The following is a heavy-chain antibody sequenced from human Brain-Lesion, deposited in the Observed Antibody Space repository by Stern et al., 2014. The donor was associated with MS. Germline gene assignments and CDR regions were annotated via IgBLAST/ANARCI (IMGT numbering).Heavy chain of an antibody. D-gene: IGHD1-26*01. CDR1: GYTLTELS. CDR3: ATLSPGAGGNYYRHFDY. CDR2: FDPEDGET. J-gene: IGHJ4*02. Sequence: VQLVESGAEVKKPGASVKVSCKVSGYTLTELSMHWVRQAPRKGLEWMGGFDPEDGETIYAQKFQGRVTMTEDTSTDTAYMELSSLRSEDTAVYYCATLSPGAGGNYYRHFDYWGQGTLVFVSS. V-gene: IGHV1-24*01.